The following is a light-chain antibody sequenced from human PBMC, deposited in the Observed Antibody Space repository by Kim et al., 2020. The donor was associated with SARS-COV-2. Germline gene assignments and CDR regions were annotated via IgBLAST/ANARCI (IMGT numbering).Light chain of an antibody. CDR3: QVWDSSRWV. Sequence: SYELTQPLSVSVALGQTATITCGGDNIESKNVHWYQLKPGQAPVLVIYRDDNRPSGIPERFSGSNSGNTASLTINGAQAGDESDYYCQVWDSSRWVFGGGTQLTVL. CDR1: NIESKN. J-gene: IGLJ3*02. CDR2: RDD. V-gene: IGLV3-9*01.